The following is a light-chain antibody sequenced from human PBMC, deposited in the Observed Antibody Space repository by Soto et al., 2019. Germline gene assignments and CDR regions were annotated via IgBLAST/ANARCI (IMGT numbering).Light chain of an antibody. V-gene: IGKV3-15*01. CDR2: GAS. J-gene: IGKJ1*01. CDR1: QSVSSN. CDR3: QQYVSWPPG. Sequence: EIVMTQSPATLSVSPGERATLSCRASQSVSSNLAWYQHKPGQAPRLLISGASTRATGIPARFSGSESGTEFTLTISSLQSEDFAVYYCQQYVSWPPGFGQGTKVEIK.